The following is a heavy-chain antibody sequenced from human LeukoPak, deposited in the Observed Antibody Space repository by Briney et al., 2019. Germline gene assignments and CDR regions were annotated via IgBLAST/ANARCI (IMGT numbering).Heavy chain of an antibody. D-gene: IGHD6-19*01. CDR2: ISPYNGNT. Sequence: ASVKVSCKASGYTFTSYGISWVRQAPGQGLEWMGWISPYNGNTNYAQKFQGRVTMTTDTSMSTAYMELRSLRSDDTAVYYCARESPSSGWPHYYYGMDVWGQGTTVTVSS. V-gene: IGHV1-18*01. CDR1: GYTFTSYG. CDR3: ARESPSSGWPHYYYGMDV. J-gene: IGHJ6*02.